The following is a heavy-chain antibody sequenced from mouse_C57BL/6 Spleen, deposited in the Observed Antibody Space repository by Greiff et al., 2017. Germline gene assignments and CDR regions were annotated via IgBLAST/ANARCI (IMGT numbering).Heavy chain of an antibody. Sequence: VQLQQPGAELVRPGTSVKLSCKASGYTFTSYWMHWVKQRPGQGLEWIGVIDPSDSYTNYNQKFKGKATLTVDTSSSTAYMQLSSLTSEDSAVYYCARQGAGSFDYWGQGTTLTVSS. CDR3: ARQGAGSFDY. CDR2: IDPSDSYT. V-gene: IGHV1-59*01. J-gene: IGHJ2*01. CDR1: GYTFTSYW. D-gene: IGHD3-3*01.